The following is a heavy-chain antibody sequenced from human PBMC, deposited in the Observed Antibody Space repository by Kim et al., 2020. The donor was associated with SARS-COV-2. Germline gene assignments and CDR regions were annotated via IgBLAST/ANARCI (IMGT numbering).Heavy chain of an antibody. Sequence: GGSLRLSCAASGFTFSRYWMTWVRQAPGKGLEWVANINQDGSETHYGDSVKGRFTISRDNAKNSLYVHMNSLRVEDTAVYYCAKEHWGPEYWGQGTLVTVSS. CDR1: GFTFSRYW. CDR3: AKEHWGPEY. D-gene: IGHD7-27*01. CDR2: INQDGSET. J-gene: IGHJ4*02. V-gene: IGHV3-7*01.